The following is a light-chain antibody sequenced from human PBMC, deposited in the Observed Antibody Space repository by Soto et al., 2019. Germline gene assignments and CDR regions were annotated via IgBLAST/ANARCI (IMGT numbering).Light chain of an antibody. Sequence: EIVLTQSPATLSLSPGERATLSCRASQSVSSYFAWYQQKPGQAPRLLIYDASNRATGIPARFSGSGSGTDFTFSISSVEPDDFSVYYCQQRGNWPVTFGQGTRVDIK. V-gene: IGKV3-11*01. J-gene: IGKJ1*01. CDR3: QQRGNWPVT. CDR2: DAS. CDR1: QSVSSY.